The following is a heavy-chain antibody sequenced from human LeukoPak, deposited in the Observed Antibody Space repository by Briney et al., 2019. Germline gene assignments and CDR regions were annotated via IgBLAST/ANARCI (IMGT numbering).Heavy chain of an antibody. V-gene: IGHV4-59*01. Sequence: SETLSLTCTVSGDSISRYYWSWIRQPPGKGLEWIGYIYYSGRTNYNPSLKSRVTMSLDTSKHQFSLKLSSVTAADTAVYYCARGGYTYGFVAKFDSWGQGTLVSVSS. J-gene: IGHJ4*02. CDR1: GDSISRYY. D-gene: IGHD5-18*01. CDR3: ARGGYTYGFVAKFDS. CDR2: IYYSGRT.